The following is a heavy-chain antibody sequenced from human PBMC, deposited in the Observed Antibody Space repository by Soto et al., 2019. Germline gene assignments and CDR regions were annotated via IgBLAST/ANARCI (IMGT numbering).Heavy chain of an antibody. J-gene: IGHJ6*02. D-gene: IGHD4-17*01. Sequence: QVQLVESGGGVVQPGSSLTLSCAASAFSLSSYGFHWVRQSPGKGLEWVAFISHDATSEHYIDSVKGRFTISRDTAKNKLYIQMNSLRGEDTAVYYCGRASDYPLDNKYYSMDAWGHGTRVTVAS. CDR1: AFSLSSYG. CDR2: ISHDATSE. CDR3: GRASDYPLDNKYYSMDA. V-gene: IGHV3-30*03.